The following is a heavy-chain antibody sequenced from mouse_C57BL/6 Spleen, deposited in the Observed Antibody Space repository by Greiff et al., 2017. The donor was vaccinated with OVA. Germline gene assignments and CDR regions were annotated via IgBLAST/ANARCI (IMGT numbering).Heavy chain of an antibody. Sequence: QVQLQQSGPELVQPGASVKISCKASGYAFSSSWLNWVKQRPGKGLEWIGRIYPGDGDTNYNGKFKGKATLTADKSSSTAYMQLSSLTSEDSAVYFCARTDSSGYVAMDYWGQGTSVTVSS. D-gene: IGHD3-2*02. CDR3: ARTDSSGYVAMDY. CDR2: IYPGDGDT. CDR1: GYAFSSSW. J-gene: IGHJ4*01. V-gene: IGHV1-82*01.